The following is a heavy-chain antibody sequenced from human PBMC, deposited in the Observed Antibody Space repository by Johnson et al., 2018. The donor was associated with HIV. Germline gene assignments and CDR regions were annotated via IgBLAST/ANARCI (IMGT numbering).Heavy chain of an antibody. D-gene: IGHD2-8*02. CDR2: ISGSGGST. V-gene: IGHV3-23*04. CDR1: GFTFSSYA. Sequence: VHLVESGGGVVQPGRSLRLSCAASGFTFSSYAMSWVRQAPGKGLEWVSAISGSGGSTYYADSVKGRFTISRDNSKNTLYLQMNSLRAEDTAVYYCAKDPIVLVVYAISAFDIWGQGTMVTVSS. J-gene: IGHJ3*02. CDR3: AKDPIVLVVYAISAFDI.